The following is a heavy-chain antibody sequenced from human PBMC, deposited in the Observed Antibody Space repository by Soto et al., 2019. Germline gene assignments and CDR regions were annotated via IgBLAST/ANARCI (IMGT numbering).Heavy chain of an antibody. CDR2: ISSSSYYI. D-gene: IGHD3-10*01. J-gene: IGHJ4*02. CDR1: GFTFRSSS. V-gene: IGHV3-21*01. Sequence: PGGSLRLSCAASGFTFRSSSMNWVRQAPGKGLEWLSSISSSSYYIFYADSVKGRFTISRDNAKNSLYLQMHSLRAEDTAVYYCARDLGEVSAFWGQGTPVTVSS. CDR3: ARDLGEVSAF.